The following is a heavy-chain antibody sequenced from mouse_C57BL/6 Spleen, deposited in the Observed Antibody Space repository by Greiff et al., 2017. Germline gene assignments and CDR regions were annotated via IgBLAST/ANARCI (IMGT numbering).Heavy chain of an antibody. D-gene: IGHD2-1*01. J-gene: IGHJ4*01. V-gene: IGHV2-4*01. CDR3: AKARNYGYYYAMDY. Sequence: VKLMESGPGLVQPSQSLSITCTVSGFSLTSYGVHWVRQPPGKGLEWLGVIWSGGSTDYNAAFISRLSISKDNAKSQVFFKMNSLQADDTAIYYCAKARNYGYYYAMDYWGQGTSVTVSS. CDR2: IWSGGST. CDR1: GFSLTSYG.